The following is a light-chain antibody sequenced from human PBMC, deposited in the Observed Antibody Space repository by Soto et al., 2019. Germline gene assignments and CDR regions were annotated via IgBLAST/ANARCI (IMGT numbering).Light chain of an antibody. CDR1: QSVSNN. Sequence: EIVMTQSPATLSVSPGERATLSCRASQSVSNNLAWYQQRLGQAPRLLIHGASTRATGIPARFGGSGSGTEFTLTISGLQSEDFALYYCHQYDDWPPGYTFGQGTKLEI. V-gene: IGKV3-15*01. J-gene: IGKJ2*01. CDR2: GAS. CDR3: HQYDDWPPGYT.